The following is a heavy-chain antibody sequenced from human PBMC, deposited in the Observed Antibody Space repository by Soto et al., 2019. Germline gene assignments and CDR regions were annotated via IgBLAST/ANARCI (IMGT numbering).Heavy chain of an antibody. CDR2: ISYSGST. Sequence: SETLSLTCTVSGGSISGYYWSWIRQPPGKGLEWIGFISYSGSTYYNPSLKSRVTISVDRSKNQFSLKLSSVTAADTVVYYCASTQYGGNSSGAFDIWGQGTMVTVSS. D-gene: IGHD2-21*02. CDR3: ASTQYGGNSSGAFDI. CDR1: GGSISGYY. V-gene: IGHV4-59*12. J-gene: IGHJ3*02.